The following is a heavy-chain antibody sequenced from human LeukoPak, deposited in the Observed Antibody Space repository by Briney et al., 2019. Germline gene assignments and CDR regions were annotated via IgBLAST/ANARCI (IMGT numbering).Heavy chain of an antibody. CDR2: IRPNSGDT. J-gene: IGHJ4*02. CDR1: GYTLTVYN. Sequence: ASVKVSCKASGYTLTVYNIHWVRQAPGQGLEWMGWIRPNSGDTKFAQSFQDRVTMTRDTSISTAYMELSRLTTDDTAVYYCVRGGGNYYVDYWGQGAPVTVSS. D-gene: IGHD1-7*01. V-gene: IGHV1-2*02. CDR3: VRGGGNYYVDY.